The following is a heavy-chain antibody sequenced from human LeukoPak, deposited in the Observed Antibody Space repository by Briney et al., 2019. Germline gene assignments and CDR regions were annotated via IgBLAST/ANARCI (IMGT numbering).Heavy chain of an antibody. D-gene: IGHD3-3*01. V-gene: IGHV4-38-2*01. CDR3: ARRLYDFWSGYPDDAFDI. CDR2: IYHSGST. CDR1: GYSISSGYY. J-gene: IGHJ3*02. Sequence: SETLSLTCAVSGYSISSGYYWGWIRQPPGKGLEWIGSIYHSGSTYYNPSLKSRVTISVDTSKNQFPLKLSSVTAADTAVYYCARRLYDFWSGYPDDAFDIWGQGTMVTVSS.